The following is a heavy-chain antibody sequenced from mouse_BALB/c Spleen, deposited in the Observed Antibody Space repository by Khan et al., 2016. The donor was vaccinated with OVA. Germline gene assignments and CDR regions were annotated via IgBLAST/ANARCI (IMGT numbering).Heavy chain of an antibody. CDR2: IYPGDGDT. D-gene: IGHD1-1*02. J-gene: IGHJ2*01. V-gene: IGHV1-87*01. CDR3: ASHYGHYFDY. CDR1: GYTFTRYW. Sequence: QVQLKQSGAELARPGASVKLSCKASGYTFTRYWMLWVKQRPGQGLEWIGAIYPGDGDTKYTHKFKGKATLTADKSSSSAYMQLSSLASEDSAVYYCASHYGHYFDYWGQGTTLTVSS.